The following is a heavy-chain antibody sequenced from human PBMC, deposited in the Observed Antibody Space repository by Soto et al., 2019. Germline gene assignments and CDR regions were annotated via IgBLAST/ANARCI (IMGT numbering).Heavy chain of an antibody. CDR2: ISYDGSNK. Sequence: QVQLVESGGGVVQPGRSLRLSCAASGFTFSSYGMHWVRQAPGKGLEWVAVISYDGSNKYYADSVKGRFTISRDNSKNTLYLQRNRLRAEDTAVYYCARCGVGGLRIRAFDIWGQGTMVTVSS. CDR1: GFTFSSYG. J-gene: IGHJ3*02. D-gene: IGHD3-16*01. CDR3: ARCGVGGLRIRAFDI. V-gene: IGHV3-30*03.